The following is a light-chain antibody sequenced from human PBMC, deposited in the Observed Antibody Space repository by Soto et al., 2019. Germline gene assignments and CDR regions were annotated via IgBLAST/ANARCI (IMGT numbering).Light chain of an antibody. CDR3: QQCNSYPPT. J-gene: IGKJ1*01. CDR2: KAP. V-gene: IGKV1-5*03. CDR1: QSISSW. Sequence: DIQMTQSPSTLSASVGDRVTITCRASQSISSWLAWYQQKPGKAPKVLIYKAPNLQSGVPARFSGSGSGTDFTLTISSLQPDDFATYYCQQCNSYPPTFGQGTTVDIK.